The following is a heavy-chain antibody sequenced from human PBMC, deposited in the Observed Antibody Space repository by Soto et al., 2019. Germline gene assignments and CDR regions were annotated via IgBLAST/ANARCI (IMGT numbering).Heavy chain of an antibody. CDR3: ARHRMIAPWDVGALDI. CDR2: IYYSGST. J-gene: IGHJ3*02. Sequence: QLQLQESGPGLVKPSETLSLTCTVSGGSISSSSYYWGWIRQPPGKGLEWIGSIYYSGSTYYNTSLKSRVTISVDTSKNQFSLKMSTVTAADTAVYYCARHRMIAPWDVGALDIWGQGTMVTVSS. CDR1: GGSISSSSYY. D-gene: IGHD3-22*01. V-gene: IGHV4-39*01.